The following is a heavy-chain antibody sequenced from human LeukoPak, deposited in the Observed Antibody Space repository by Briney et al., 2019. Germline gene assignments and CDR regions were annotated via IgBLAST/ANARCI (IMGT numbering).Heavy chain of an antibody. Sequence: AGSLRLSCAASTFTFSNYAMHCVRQAPGKGLEWLAVVSYDGTNKYSADSVKGRFTISRDNSKNMVFLQVNSLRAEDTAVYYCARDHGYTYSKDRFDYWGQGSLVTVCS. D-gene: IGHD5-18*01. CDR1: TFTFSNYA. J-gene: IGHJ4*02. CDR2: VSYDGTNK. V-gene: IGHV3-30*04. CDR3: ARDHGYTYSKDRFDY.